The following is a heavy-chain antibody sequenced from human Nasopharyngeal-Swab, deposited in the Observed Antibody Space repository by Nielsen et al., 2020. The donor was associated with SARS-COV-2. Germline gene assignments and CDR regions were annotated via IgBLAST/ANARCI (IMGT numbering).Heavy chain of an antibody. CDR1: GFTFSSYG. CDR2: IWYDGSNK. V-gene: IGHV3-33*01. Sequence: GSLRLSCAASGFTFSSYGMHWVRQAPGKGLEWVAVIWYDGSNKYYADSVKGRFTISRDNSKNTLYLQMNSLRAEDTAVYYCARELAAAGTGGNWGQGTLVTVSS. D-gene: IGHD6-13*01. CDR3: ARELAAAGTGGN. J-gene: IGHJ4*02.